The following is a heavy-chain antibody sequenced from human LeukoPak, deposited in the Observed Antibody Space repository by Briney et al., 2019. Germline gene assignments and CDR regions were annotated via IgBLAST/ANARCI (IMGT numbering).Heavy chain of an antibody. CDR3: ARGGYYYDSSGYDY. CDR1: GFTFSSYS. Sequence: PGGSLRLSCAASGFTFSSYSMNWVRQAPGKGLEWASSISSSSSYIYYADSVKGRFTISRDNAKNSLYLQMNSLRAEDTAVYYCARGGYYYDSSGYDYWGQGTLVTVSS. D-gene: IGHD3-22*01. V-gene: IGHV3-21*01. J-gene: IGHJ4*02. CDR2: ISSSSSYI.